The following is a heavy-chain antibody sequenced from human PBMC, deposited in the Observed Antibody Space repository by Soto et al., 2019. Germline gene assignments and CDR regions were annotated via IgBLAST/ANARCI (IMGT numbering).Heavy chain of an antibody. CDR1: GYTFNSYY. J-gene: IGHJ2*01. D-gene: IGHD3-10*01. CDR3: ARGVYDCYFDL. V-gene: IGHV1-46*02. CDR2: FHPSGGST. Sequence: QVQLVQSGAEVKKPGASVKVSCKASGYTFNSYYIHLVRQAPGQGLEWMGIFHPSGGSTNYPQKLQGRVTLALDTSTSTVDMELSSLRSEDTAIYYCARGVYDCYFDLWGLGTLVTISS.